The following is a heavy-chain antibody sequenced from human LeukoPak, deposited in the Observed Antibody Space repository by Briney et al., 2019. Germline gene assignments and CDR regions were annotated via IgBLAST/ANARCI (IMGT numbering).Heavy chain of an antibody. D-gene: IGHD4-11*01. CDR1: GFTFSSYA. CDR3: AKGGGDYSKGIDY. CDR2: ISGSGGST. Sequence: PGGSLRLSCAASGFTFSSYAVSWVRQAPGKGLEWVSAISGSGGSTYYADSVKGRFTISRDNSKNTLYLQMNSLRAEDTAVYYCAKGGGDYSKGIDYWGQGTLVTVSS. V-gene: IGHV3-23*01. J-gene: IGHJ4*02.